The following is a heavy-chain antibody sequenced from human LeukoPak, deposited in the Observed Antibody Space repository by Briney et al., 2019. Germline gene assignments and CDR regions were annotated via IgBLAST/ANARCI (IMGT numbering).Heavy chain of an antibody. CDR3: AGTYDYSNYY. CDR2: ISYDGSNK. CDR1: GFTFSSYA. V-gene: IGHV3-30-3*01. D-gene: IGHD4-11*01. Sequence: GGSLRLSCAASGFTFSSYAMHWVRQAPGKGLEWVAVISYDGSNKYYADSVKGRFTISRDNSKNTLYLQMNSLRAEDTAVYYCAGTYDYSNYYWGQGTLVTVSS. J-gene: IGHJ4*02.